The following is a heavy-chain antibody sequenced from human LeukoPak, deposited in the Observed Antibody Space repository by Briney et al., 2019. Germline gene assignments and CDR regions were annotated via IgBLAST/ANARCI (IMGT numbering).Heavy chain of an antibody. Sequence: HPSETLSLTCTVSGGSISSSSYYWMHWVRQVPGKGLVWVSRINDDGSATFYADSVKGRFTISRDNAKNTLFLQINSLRAEDTAVYYCAREILAPGKTHDYWGQGTLVTVSS. J-gene: IGHJ4*02. V-gene: IGHV3-74*01. CDR1: GGSISSSSYYW. CDR3: AREILAPGKTHDY. CDR2: INDDGSAT.